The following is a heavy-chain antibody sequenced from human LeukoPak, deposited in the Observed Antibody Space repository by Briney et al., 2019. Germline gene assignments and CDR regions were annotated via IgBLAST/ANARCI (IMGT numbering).Heavy chain of an antibody. Sequence: GGSLRLSCVASGFSFSTYWMHWVRQVSGKGLEWVSRINPDGSEATYADSVKGRLTISRDNSKNTLYLQMNSLRAEDTAIYYCAKCLPTEYYFDYWGQGTLVTVSS. J-gene: IGHJ4*02. D-gene: IGHD3-16*01. CDR1: GFSFSTYW. V-gene: IGHV3-74*01. CDR3: AKCLPTEYYFDY. CDR2: INPDGSEA.